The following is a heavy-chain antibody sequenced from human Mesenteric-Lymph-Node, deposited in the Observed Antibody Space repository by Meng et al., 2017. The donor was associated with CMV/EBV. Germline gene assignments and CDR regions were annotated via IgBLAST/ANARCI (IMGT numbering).Heavy chain of an antibody. Sequence: GGSLRSSSSYWGWIRQPPGKGLEWIGSIYYSGSTYYHPSLKSRVTISVDTSKNQFSLKLSSVTAADTAVYYCARRGFGYSYGYLFDPWGQGTLVTVSS. J-gene: IGHJ5*02. CDR1: GGSLRSSSSY. D-gene: IGHD5-18*01. CDR3: ARRGFGYSYGYLFDP. V-gene: IGHV4-39*01. CDR2: IYYSGST.